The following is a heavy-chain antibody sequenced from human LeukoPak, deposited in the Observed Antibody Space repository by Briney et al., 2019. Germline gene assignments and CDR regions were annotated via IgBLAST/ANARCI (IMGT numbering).Heavy chain of an antibody. Sequence: ASVTVSFKPSGYTFTSYDINWVRQATGQGLEWMGWMNPKSGNTGYAQKFQGRVTMTRNTSISTAYMELSSLRSEDTAVYYCARGISHKRRGHDYCGQVARFSVFS. CDR3: ARGISHKRRGHDY. V-gene: IGHV1-8*01. CDR2: MNPKSGNT. CDR1: GYTFTSYD. J-gene: IGHJ4*02. D-gene: IGHD3-10*01.